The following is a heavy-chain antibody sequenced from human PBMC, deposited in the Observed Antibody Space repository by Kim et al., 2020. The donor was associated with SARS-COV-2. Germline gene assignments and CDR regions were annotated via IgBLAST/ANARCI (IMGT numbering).Heavy chain of an antibody. CDR3: ASSRTYQPLLGWFDP. CDR2: IYYSGST. Sequence: SETLSLTCTVSGGSISSDYWSWIRHPPGNGLEWIGFIYYSGSTNYNPSLTSRFTITVDTSKNQFSLKLSSVTAADTAEYYCASSRTYQPLLGWFDPWGQGTLVAASS. J-gene: IGHJ5*02. CDR1: GGSISSDY. V-gene: IGHV4-59*13. D-gene: IGHD2-2*01.